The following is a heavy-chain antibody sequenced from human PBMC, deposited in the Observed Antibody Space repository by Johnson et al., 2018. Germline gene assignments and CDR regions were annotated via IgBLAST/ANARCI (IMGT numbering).Heavy chain of an antibody. Sequence: VQLVESGGGLVKPGGSLRLSCAASGFTFSDYYMTWIRQAPGKGLQWVSYMSSSGSTIYYADSVKGRFTISRDNAKNSLYLQMNSLRAEDTAVYYCARLFCSGGSCYSIDYWGQGTLVTVSS. J-gene: IGHJ4*02. D-gene: IGHD2-15*01. V-gene: IGHV3-11*01. CDR3: ARLFCSGGSCYSIDY. CDR2: MSSSGSTI. CDR1: GFTFSDYY.